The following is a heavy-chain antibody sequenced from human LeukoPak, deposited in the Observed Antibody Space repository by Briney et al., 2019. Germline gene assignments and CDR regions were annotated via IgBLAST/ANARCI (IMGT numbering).Heavy chain of an antibody. J-gene: IGHJ4*02. V-gene: IGHV3-7*03. D-gene: IGHD3-10*01. Sequence: GGSLRLSCAASGFTFSSYWMSWVRQAPGKGLEWVANIKQDRSEKSYVDSVKGRFTISRDNAKKSLYLQMNSLRAEDTAVYYCARENLGSGTYYFDHWGQGTLVTVSS. CDR1: GFTFSSYW. CDR3: ARENLGSGTYYFDH. CDR2: IKQDRSEK.